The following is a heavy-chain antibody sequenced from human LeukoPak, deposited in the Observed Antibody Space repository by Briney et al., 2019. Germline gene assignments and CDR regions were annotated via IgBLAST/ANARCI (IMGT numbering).Heavy chain of an antibody. CDR2: VSSSGSYI. CDR3: ATLYYFVGRYYLSAND. Sequence: KPGGSLRLSCAASGFTFSTFSMKWVRQAPGMGLEWVSSVSSSGSYIYYADSVKGRFTISRDNAKNSLSLQMDSLRAEDTAVYYCATLYYFVGRYYLSANDWGRGTQHTVS. CDR1: GFTFSTFS. V-gene: IGHV3-21*06. D-gene: IGHD3-10*02. J-gene: IGHJ4*02.